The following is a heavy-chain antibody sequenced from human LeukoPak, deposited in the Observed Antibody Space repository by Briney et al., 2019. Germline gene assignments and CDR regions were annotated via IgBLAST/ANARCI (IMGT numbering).Heavy chain of an antibody. Sequence: GGSLRLTCAASGFTFNTYEMNWVRQAPGKGLEWVSYISSSGSTIYYADYVKGRFTISRDNAKNSLYLQMNSLRAEDTAVYYCARGGWNYDFNYWGQGTLVTVSS. CDR1: GFTFNTYE. D-gene: IGHD1-7*01. J-gene: IGHJ4*02. V-gene: IGHV3-48*03. CDR3: ARGGWNYDFNY. CDR2: ISSSGSTI.